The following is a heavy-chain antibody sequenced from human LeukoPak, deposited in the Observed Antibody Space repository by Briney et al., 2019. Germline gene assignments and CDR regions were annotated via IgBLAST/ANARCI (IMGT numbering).Heavy chain of an antibody. D-gene: IGHD3-10*01. CDR1: GFTVSIDF. J-gene: IGHJ6*02. V-gene: IGHV3-66*01. CDR2: ISAGGST. CDR3: SKGRGAV. Sequence: GGSLRLSCVGSGFTVSIDFVGWVRQTPGKGLQWLSLISAGGSTYYADSVKGRFIISRDTSKNALYLQMNSLRVEDTAVYYCSKGRGAVWGQGTTVTVSS.